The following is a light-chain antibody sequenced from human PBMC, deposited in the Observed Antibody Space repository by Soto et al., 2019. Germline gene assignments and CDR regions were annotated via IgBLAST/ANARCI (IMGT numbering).Light chain of an antibody. CDR3: NSYADSNKFV. V-gene: IGLV2-8*01. J-gene: IGLJ1*01. CDR1: SSDVGGYNY. Sequence: QSVLTQPPSASGSPGQSVTISCTGTSSDVGGYNYVSWYQQHPGKAPKLMIYEVTKRPSGVPDRFSVSKSGNTASLTVSGLQAEDEADYYCNSYADSNKFVFGSGTKVTVL. CDR2: EVT.